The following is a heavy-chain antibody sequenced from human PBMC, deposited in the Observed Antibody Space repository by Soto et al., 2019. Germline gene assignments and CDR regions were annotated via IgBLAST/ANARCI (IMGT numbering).Heavy chain of an antibody. Sequence: QVQLQESGPGLVRPSGTLSLPCAVSGDSINSNYCWTGGRQPPGKGLEWIAEIYYSGGTSYNPSLKSRVTISMDKSKNQLYLNLTSVTAADTAMYYCARDTGWGLGYWGQGTLVTGSS. D-gene: IGHD6-19*01. CDR3: ARDTGWGLGY. J-gene: IGHJ4*02. CDR1: GDSINSNYC. V-gene: IGHV4-4*02. CDR2: IYYSGGT.